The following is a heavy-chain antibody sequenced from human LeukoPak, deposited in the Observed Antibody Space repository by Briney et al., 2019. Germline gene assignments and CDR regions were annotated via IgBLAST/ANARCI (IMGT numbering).Heavy chain of an antibody. V-gene: IGHV3-48*03. CDR2: ISSSGSTI. CDR1: GFTFSSYE. Sequence: GGSLRLSCAASGFTFSSYEMNWVRQAPGKGLEWVSYISSSGSTIYYADSVKGRFTISRDNAKNSLYLQMNSLRAEDTAVYYCARIMGATFVGGNFDYWGQGTLVTVSS. J-gene: IGHJ4*02. D-gene: IGHD1-26*01. CDR3: ARIMGATFVGGNFDY.